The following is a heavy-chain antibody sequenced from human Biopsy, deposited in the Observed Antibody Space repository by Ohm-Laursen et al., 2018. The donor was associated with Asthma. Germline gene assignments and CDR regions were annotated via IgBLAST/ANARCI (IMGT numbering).Heavy chain of an antibody. Sequence: SLRLSCAASGFTFGDYWMSWVRQAPGKGLEWVSVIYSGGSTYYADSVKGRFTISRDSSKNTLFLQMDSLRAEDTAVYYCARQPIAEPGTTFYYYYGMDVWGQGTAVTVSS. J-gene: IGHJ6*02. V-gene: IGHV3-66*04. D-gene: IGHD6-13*01. CDR1: GFTFGDYW. CDR3: ARQPIAEPGTTFYYYYGMDV. CDR2: IYSGGST.